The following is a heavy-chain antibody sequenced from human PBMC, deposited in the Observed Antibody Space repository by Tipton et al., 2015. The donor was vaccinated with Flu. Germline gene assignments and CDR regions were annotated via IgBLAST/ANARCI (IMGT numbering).Heavy chain of an antibody. D-gene: IGHD3-10*01. CDR1: GFTFSNYG. V-gene: IGHV3-30*13. J-gene: IGHJ4*02. CDR2: ISYAGSNQ. CDR3: ARDSDYGSGSYWIDY. Sequence: SLRLSCAASGFTFSNYGMFWVRQAPGKGLEWVTTISYAGSNQYYADSVKGRFTISRDNSKNMVYLQMNSLRAEDTAVYYCARDSDYGSGSYWIDYWGQGTLVIVSS.